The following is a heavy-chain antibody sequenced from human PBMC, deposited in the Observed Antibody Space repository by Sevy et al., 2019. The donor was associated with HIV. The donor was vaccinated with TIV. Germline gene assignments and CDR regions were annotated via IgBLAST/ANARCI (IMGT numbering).Heavy chain of an antibody. J-gene: IGHJ6*02. CDR1: GFTFSSYG. V-gene: IGHV3-30*18. CDR3: AKDLVIGGWRDILTGYHYYYYGMDV. CDR2: ISYDGSNK. Sequence: GGYLRLSCAASGFTFSSYGMHWVRQAPGKGLEWVAVISYDGSNKYYPDSVKGRFTISRDNSKNTLYLQMNSLRAEDTAVYYCAKDLVIGGWRDILTGYHYYYYGMDVWGQGTTVTVSS. D-gene: IGHD3-9*01.